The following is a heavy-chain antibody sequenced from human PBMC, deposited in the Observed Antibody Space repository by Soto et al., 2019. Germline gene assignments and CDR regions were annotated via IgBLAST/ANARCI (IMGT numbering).Heavy chain of an antibody. CDR2: ISYRGNT. D-gene: IGHD4-17*01. Sequence: SETLSLTCTVSGGSISSYYWSWIRQPPGKGLEWIGYISYRGNTYYKPSLKSRVTISVDTSENQFSLRLTSVTAADTAIYYCARGDGTGDYPEWYDHAFDIWGQGTMVTVSS. V-gene: IGHV4-59*08. CDR1: GGSISSYY. J-gene: IGHJ3*02. CDR3: ARGDGTGDYPEWYDHAFDI.